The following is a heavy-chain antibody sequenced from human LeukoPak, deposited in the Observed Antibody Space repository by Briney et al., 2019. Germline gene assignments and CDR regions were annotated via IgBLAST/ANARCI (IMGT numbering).Heavy chain of an antibody. CDR1: GSTFSSFA. J-gene: IGHJ6*03. D-gene: IGHD1-26*01. V-gene: IGHV1-69*05. CDR2: IIPLFGTA. CDR3: ARVAQWGGAPDYYYMDV. Sequence: SVKVSCKASGSTFSSFAINWVRQAPGQGLEWMGGIIPLFGTAYYAQKFQGRVTITTDESTNTTFMELSSLRSEDTAVYYCARVAQWGGAPDYYYMDVWGKGTTVTVSS.